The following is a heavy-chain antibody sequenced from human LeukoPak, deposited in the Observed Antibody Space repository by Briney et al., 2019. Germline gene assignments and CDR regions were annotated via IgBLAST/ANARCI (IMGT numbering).Heavy chain of an antibody. CDR1: GYTFTGYY. V-gene: IGHV1-2*04. CDR3: ARDASYYYDSSGYYGFDY. J-gene: IGHJ4*02. D-gene: IGHD3-22*01. CDR2: INPNSGGT. Sequence: ASVKVSFKASGYTFTGYYMHWVRQAPGQGLEWMGWINPNSGGTNYAQKFQGWVTMTRDTSISTAYMELSRLRSDDTAVYYCARDASYYYDSSGYYGFDYWGQGTLVTVSS.